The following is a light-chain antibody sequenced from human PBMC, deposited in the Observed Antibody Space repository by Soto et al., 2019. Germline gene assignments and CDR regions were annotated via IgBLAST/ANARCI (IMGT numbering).Light chain of an antibody. V-gene: IGKV1-5*03. J-gene: IGKJ1*01. CDR2: KAS. Sequence: DIQMTQSPSTLSASVGDRVTITCRASQSISSWLAWYQQKPGKAPKLLIYKASSLESGVPSRFSGSGSGTKFTLTISSLQPDDFATYYCQQYNSYPWTFGQGTKV. CDR3: QQYNSYPWT. CDR1: QSISSW.